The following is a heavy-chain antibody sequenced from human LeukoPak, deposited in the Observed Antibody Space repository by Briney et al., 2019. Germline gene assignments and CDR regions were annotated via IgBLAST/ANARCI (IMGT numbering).Heavy chain of an antibody. CDR2: ISYDGSNK. CDR1: GFTFSSYG. Sequence: HPGGSLRLSCAASGFTFSSYGMHWVRQAPGKGLEWVAVISYDGSNKYYADSVKGRFTISRDNSKNTLYLQMNSLRAEDTAVYYCPVLLWFGEPTVPWGQGTLVTVSS. J-gene: IGHJ5*02. D-gene: IGHD3-10*01. V-gene: IGHV3-30*03. CDR3: PVLLWFGEPTVP.